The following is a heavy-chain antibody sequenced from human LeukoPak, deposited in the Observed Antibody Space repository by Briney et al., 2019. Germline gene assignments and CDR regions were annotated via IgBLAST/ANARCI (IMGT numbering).Heavy chain of an antibody. V-gene: IGHV4-59*01. CDR1: DGSITNYN. D-gene: IGHD4-17*01. CDR3: ARGYGDFRVEGRYFHS. J-gene: IGHJ4*02. Sequence: SETLSLTCTVSDGSITNYNWSWFRQPPGKGLEFIGHVHYSGTADYNPSLKSRVTISIDTSKKHFFLKLKSVTAADTAVYYCARGYGDFRVEGRYFHSWGQGTLVTVSS. CDR2: VHYSGTA.